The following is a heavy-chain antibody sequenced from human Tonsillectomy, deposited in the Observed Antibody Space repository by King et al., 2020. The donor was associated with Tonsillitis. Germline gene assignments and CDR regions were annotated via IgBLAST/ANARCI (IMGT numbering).Heavy chain of an antibody. CDR1: GFTFSTYG. CDR3: AKDRDYDILTGYVGALDY. CDR2: ISYDGSNK. Sequence: VQLVESGGRVVPPGRSLRLSCAASGFTFSTYGMHWVRRPPARGLEGVVVISYDGSNKYYADSVKGRFTISRDNSKNTLYLQMNSLRGEDTAVYYCAKDRDYDILTGYVGALDYWGQGTLVTVSS. J-gene: IGHJ4*02. V-gene: IGHV3-30*18. D-gene: IGHD3-9*01.